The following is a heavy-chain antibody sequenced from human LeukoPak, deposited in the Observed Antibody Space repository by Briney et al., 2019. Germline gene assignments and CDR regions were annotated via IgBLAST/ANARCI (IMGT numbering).Heavy chain of an antibody. CDR1: GFSVSNYY. CDR2: IYSGGST. D-gene: IGHD2-2*01. V-gene: IGHV3-66*02. J-gene: IGHJ4*02. CDR3: ARDSASPASY. Sequence: GGSLRLSCAVPGFSVSNYYMSWVRQAPGKGLEWVSVIYSGGSTYYADSVKGRFTISRDNSKNTLYLQMNSLRAEDTAVYYCARDSASPASYWGQGTLVTVSS.